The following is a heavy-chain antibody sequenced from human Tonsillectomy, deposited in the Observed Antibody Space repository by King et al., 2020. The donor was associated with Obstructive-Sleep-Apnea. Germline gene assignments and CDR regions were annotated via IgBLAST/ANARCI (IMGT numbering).Heavy chain of an antibody. CDR1: GFTFSNHA. D-gene: IGHD1-26*01. Sequence: VQLVESGGGVVQPGTSLRLSCAASGFTFSNHAMHWVRQAPDKGPEWVAVISFDGRHQFYPDSVRGRFTISRDNSKSTLFLQMDSLRVEDTAIYYCVRASLGGAGGTYPLDYWDQGTLVTVSS. CDR2: ISFDGRHQ. V-gene: IGHV3-30*04. CDR3: VRASLGGAGGTYPLDY. J-gene: IGHJ4*02.